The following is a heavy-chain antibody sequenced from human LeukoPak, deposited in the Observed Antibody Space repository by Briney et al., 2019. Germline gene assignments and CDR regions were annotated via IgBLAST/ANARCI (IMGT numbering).Heavy chain of an antibody. Sequence: SETLSLTCAVYGGSFSGYYWSWIRQPPGKGLEWIGEINHSGSTNYNPSLKSRVTISVDTSKNQFPLKLSSVTAADTAVYYCARGSGSGWYLRWGQGTLVTVSS. D-gene: IGHD6-19*01. CDR1: GGSFSGYY. V-gene: IGHV4-34*01. J-gene: IGHJ4*02. CDR3: ARGSGSGWYLR. CDR2: INHSGST.